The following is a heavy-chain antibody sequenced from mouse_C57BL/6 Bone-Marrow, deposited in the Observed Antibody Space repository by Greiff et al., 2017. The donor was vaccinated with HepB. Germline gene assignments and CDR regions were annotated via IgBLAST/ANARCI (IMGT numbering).Heavy chain of an antibody. CDR3: ASPSITTVVAAPAWFAY. J-gene: IGHJ3*01. CDR1: GYTFTSYW. CDR2: IYPGSGST. V-gene: IGHV1-55*01. D-gene: IGHD1-1*01. Sequence: QVQLQQPGAELVKPGASVKMSCKASGYTFTSYWITWVKQRPGQGLEWIGDIYPGSGSTNYNEKFKSKATLTVDTSSSTAYMQLSSLTSEDSAVYYCASPSITTVVAAPAWFAYWGQGTLVTVSA.